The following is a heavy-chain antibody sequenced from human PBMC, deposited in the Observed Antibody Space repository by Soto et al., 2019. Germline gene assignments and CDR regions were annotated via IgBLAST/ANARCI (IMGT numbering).Heavy chain of an antibody. D-gene: IGHD6-19*01. CDR1: AGSVSSGYYY. J-gene: IGHJ4*02. V-gene: IGHV4-61*01. Sequence: PSETLSLTCTVPAGSVSSGYYYLSWIRQPPGRGLEWIGYIYYIGSTNYNPSLKSRVTISVDTSKNQFSLKLSSVTAADTAVYYCAGGDRYSSGDLDYWGQGTQVTVSS. CDR3: AGGDRYSSGDLDY. CDR2: IYYIGST.